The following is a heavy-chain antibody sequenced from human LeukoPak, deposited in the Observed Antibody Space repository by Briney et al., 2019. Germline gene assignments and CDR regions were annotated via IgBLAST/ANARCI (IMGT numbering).Heavy chain of an antibody. CDR3: VRLPYDFWSGYYAFGI. V-gene: IGHV5-51*01. CDR1: GYSFTSYW. Sequence: GESLKISCKGSGYSFTSYWIGWVRQMPGKGLEWMGIIYPDDSEIRYSPSFQGQVTISADKSITTAYLQWSSLKASDTAMYYCVRLPYDFWSGYYAFGIWGQGTMVTVSS. CDR2: IYPDDSEI. J-gene: IGHJ3*02. D-gene: IGHD3-3*01.